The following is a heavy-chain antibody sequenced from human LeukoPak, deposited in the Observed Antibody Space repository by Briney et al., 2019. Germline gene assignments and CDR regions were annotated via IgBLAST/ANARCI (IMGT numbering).Heavy chain of an antibody. CDR1: GYTFRNYD. Sequence: GASVKVSCKASGYTFRNYDINWVRQAPGRGLEWMGWMNPNSGRRVYAQKFQGRVTMTRNSSINTAYMELTSLRSDDTAVYYCARGLRSDYWGQGTLVTVSS. V-gene: IGHV1-8*01. D-gene: IGHD3-16*02. J-gene: IGHJ4*02. CDR2: MNPNSGRR. CDR3: ARGLRSDY.